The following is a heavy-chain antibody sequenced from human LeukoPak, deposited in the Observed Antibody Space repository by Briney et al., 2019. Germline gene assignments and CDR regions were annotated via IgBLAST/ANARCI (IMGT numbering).Heavy chain of an antibody. J-gene: IGHJ3*02. Sequence: PGRSLRLSCAASGFTFSSYGMHWVRQAPGKGLEWVAVIWYDGSNKYYADSVKGRFTISRDNSKNTLYLQMNSLRAEDTAVYFCARDRDHRDGSGFGNAFDIWGQGTMVTVSS. D-gene: IGHD2-15*01. V-gene: IGHV3-33*01. CDR3: ARDRDHRDGSGFGNAFDI. CDR1: GFTFSSYG. CDR2: IWYDGSNK.